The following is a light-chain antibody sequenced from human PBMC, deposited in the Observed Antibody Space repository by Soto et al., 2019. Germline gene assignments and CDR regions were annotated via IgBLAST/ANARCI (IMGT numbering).Light chain of an antibody. CDR3: QQYSNSPQYT. J-gene: IGKJ4*01. Sequence: EIVLTQSPGTLSLSPGERATLSCRASQSVSSSYSAWYQQTPGQAPRLLFYAASSRATGIPDRFSGSGSGTDFTLTISRLEPEDFAVYYCQQYSNSPQYTFGGGTKVQIK. CDR1: QSVSSSY. V-gene: IGKV3-20*01. CDR2: AAS.